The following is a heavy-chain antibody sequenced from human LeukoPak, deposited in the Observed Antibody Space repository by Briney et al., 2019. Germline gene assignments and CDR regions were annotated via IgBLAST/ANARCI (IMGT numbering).Heavy chain of an antibody. V-gene: IGHV4-39*01. CDR1: GGSISSSSHY. Sequence: SETLSLTCTVSGGSISSSSHYWAWIRQPPGKGLEWIGSYYYVGSTYYNPSLKSRVTISVDTSKNQFSLKLSSVTAAGTAVYYCGRPYYDSSGYWGAFDIWGQGTMVTVSS. CDR3: GRPYYDSSGYWGAFDI. CDR2: YYYVGST. D-gene: IGHD3-22*01. J-gene: IGHJ3*02.